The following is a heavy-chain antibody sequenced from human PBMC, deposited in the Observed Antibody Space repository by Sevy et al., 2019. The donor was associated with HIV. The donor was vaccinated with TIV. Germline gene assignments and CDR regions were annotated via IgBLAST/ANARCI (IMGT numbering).Heavy chain of an antibody. CDR3: VRGSTGTFGH. CDR1: GFTLSIYW. Sequence: GGSLRLSCAASGFTLSIYWMHWVRQVPGKGLVWVSHINSDGKIKRYADSVEGRFTISRDNAEKTVYLQMNSPRADDTAVYYCVRGSTGTFGHWGQGTLVTVSS. J-gene: IGHJ4*02. CDR2: INSDGKIK. V-gene: IGHV3-74*01. D-gene: IGHD3-9*01.